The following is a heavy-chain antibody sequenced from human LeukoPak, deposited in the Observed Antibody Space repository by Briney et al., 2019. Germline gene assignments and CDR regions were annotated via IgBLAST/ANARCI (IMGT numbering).Heavy chain of an antibody. CDR2: IYYSGST. CDR1: GGSISSSSCY. Sequence: SETLSLTCTVSGGSISSSSCYWGWIRQPPGKGLEWIGSIYYSGSTYYNPSLKSRVAISVDTSKNQFSLKLSSVTAADTAVYYCARQVRSSSWYLDYWGQGTLVTVSS. V-gene: IGHV4-39*01. D-gene: IGHD6-13*01. J-gene: IGHJ4*02. CDR3: ARQVRSSSWYLDY.